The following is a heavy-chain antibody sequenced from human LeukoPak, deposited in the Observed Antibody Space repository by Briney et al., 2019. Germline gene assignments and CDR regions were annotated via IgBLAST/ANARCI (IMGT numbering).Heavy chain of an antibody. CDR3: ARVGYTTSPYYYYYMDV. Sequence: PGGSLRLSCAASGFTFSSYSMNWVRQAPGKGLEWVSSISSSSYIYYADSVKGRFTISRDNAKNSLYLQMNSLRAEDTAVYYCARVGYTTSPYYYYYMDVWGKGTTVTVSS. D-gene: IGHD2-2*01. CDR2: ISSSSYI. CDR1: GFTFSSYS. J-gene: IGHJ6*03. V-gene: IGHV3-21*01.